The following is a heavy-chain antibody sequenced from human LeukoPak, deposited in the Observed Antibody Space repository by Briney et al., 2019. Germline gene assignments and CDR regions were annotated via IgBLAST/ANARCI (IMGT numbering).Heavy chain of an antibody. CDR3: ASAYCSSTSCYAGDLDY. CDR1: GGSISSYY. J-gene: IGHJ4*02. Sequence: SETLSLTCIVSGGSISSYYWSWIRQPPGKGLEWIGYIYYSGSTNYNPSLKSRVTISVDTSKNQFSLKLSSVTAADTAVYYCASAYCSSTSCYAGDLDYWGQGTLVTVSS. D-gene: IGHD2-2*01. CDR2: IYYSGST. V-gene: IGHV4-59*08.